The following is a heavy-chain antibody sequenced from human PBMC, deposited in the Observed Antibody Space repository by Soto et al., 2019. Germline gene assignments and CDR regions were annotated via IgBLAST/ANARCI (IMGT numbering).Heavy chain of an antibody. D-gene: IGHD6-13*01. V-gene: IGHV2-26*04. CDR3: ASTYSSSWYWFDP. CDR2: IFSNDEK. J-gene: IGHJ5*02. Sequence: QVTVKESGPVVVKPTETLTLTCTVSGFSLSNAGLGVSWIRQPPGKALEWLAHIFSNDEKSYSTSLKSRLTISKNTSISQVVLTMTNMDPVDTATYYCASTYSSSWYWFDPWGQGTLVTVSS. CDR1: GFSLSNAGLG.